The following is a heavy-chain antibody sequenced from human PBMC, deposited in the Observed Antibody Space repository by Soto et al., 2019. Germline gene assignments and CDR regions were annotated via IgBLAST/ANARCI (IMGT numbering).Heavy chain of an antibody. Sequence: SQTLSLTCAISGDSVSSTSAAWRWIRQSPSRGLEWLGRTYYRSKWYSDYAVSVKSRITINQDTSKNQFSLQLNSVTPEDTAVYYCARGSYYSGWVWGQGTLVTVSS. CDR2: TYYRSKWYS. CDR1: GDSVSSTSAA. V-gene: IGHV6-1*01. CDR3: ARGSYYSGWV. J-gene: IGHJ4*02. D-gene: IGHD6-19*01.